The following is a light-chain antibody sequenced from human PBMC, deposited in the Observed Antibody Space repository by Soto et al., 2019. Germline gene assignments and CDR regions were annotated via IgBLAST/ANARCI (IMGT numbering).Light chain of an antibody. CDR1: QSVSSY. V-gene: IGKV3-11*01. CDR3: QQRRKWPLT. CDR2: DAS. Sequence: EIVLTQSPATLSLSPGERATLSCRASQSVSSYLAWYQQKPGQAPSLLVYDASNRATGIPARFSGSGSGTDITLTISSLEPEDFAIYYCQQRRKWPLTFGGGNKVEIK. J-gene: IGKJ4*01.